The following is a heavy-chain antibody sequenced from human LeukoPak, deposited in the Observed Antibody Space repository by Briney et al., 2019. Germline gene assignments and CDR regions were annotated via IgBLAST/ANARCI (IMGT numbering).Heavy chain of an antibody. CDR2: TSSSGDIK. J-gene: IGHJ4*02. V-gene: IGHV3-11*01. CDR3: AREIVAGAFDY. Sequence: GGSLRLSCAASGFTFSDYYMSWIRQAPGKGLEWVSDTSSSGDIKSYADSVKGRFTISRDNAKTSLHLQMNSLRAEDTAVYYCAREIVAGAFDYWGQGTLVTVSS. D-gene: IGHD6-19*01. CDR1: GFTFSDYY.